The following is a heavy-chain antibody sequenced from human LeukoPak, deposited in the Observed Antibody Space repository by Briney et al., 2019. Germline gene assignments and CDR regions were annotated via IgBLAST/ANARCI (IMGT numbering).Heavy chain of an antibody. Sequence: PGGSLRLSCAASGFTFSSYGMHWVRQAPGKGLEWVAVISSDGSNKYYADSVKGRFTISRDNSKNTLYLQMNSLRAEDTAVYYCAKDRWYTAMGLFDYWGQGTLVTVSS. J-gene: IGHJ4*02. CDR2: ISSDGSNK. V-gene: IGHV3-30*18. CDR1: GFTFSSYG. D-gene: IGHD5-18*01. CDR3: AKDRWYTAMGLFDY.